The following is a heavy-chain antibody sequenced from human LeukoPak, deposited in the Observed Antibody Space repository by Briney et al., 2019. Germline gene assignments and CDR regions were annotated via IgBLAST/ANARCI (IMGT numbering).Heavy chain of an antibody. D-gene: IGHD2-21*01. CDR3: TTGELN. Sequence: PGGSLRLSCAASGFTFSNAWMTWVRQAPGKGLEWVGRIKGKTDGGTTDYAAPVKGGFTISIDDSKNTLYLQMNSLKTDDTAVYYCTTGELNWGQGTLVTVSS. J-gene: IGHJ4*02. CDR1: GFTFSNAW. CDR2: IKGKTDGGTT. V-gene: IGHV3-15*01.